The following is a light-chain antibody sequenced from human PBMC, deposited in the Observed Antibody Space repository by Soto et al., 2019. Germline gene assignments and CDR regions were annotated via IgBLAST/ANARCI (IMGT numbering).Light chain of an antibody. V-gene: IGLV3-21*04. CDR2: YDS. J-gene: IGLJ1*01. CDR3: QVWDSSSDHRGYV. Sequence: SYELTQPPSVSVAPGKTARITCGGNNIGSKSVHWYQQKPGQAPVLVIYYDSDRPSGIPERFSGSNSGNTATLTISRVEAGDEDDYYCQVWDSSSDHRGYVFGTGTKVTFL. CDR1: NIGSKS.